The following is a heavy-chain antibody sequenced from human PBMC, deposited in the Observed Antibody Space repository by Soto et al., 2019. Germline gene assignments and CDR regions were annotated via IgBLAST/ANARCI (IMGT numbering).Heavy chain of an antibody. CDR1: GGSFSGYY. CDR3: ARGRVLAARLDY. CDR2: INHSGST. D-gene: IGHD1-1*01. J-gene: IGHJ4*02. V-gene: IGHV4-34*01. Sequence: PSETLSLTCAVYGGSFSGYYWSWIRQPPGKGLEWIGEINHSGSTNYNPSLKSRVTISVDTSKNQFSLKLSSVTAADTAVYYCARGRVLAARLDYWGQGTLVTVPQ.